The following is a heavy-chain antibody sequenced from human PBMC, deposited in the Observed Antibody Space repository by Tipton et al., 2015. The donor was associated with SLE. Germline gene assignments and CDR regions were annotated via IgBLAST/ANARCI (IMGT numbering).Heavy chain of an antibody. V-gene: IGHV4-59*12. CDR1: GGSMGSYC. Sequence: TLSLTCTVSGGSMGSYCWSWIRQFPGKGLEWIAFICYNGVSNYNPSLRSRVTISLDTSKNQFSLKLTSVTAADTAVYYCARDSLNWGSYYHGMDVWGQGTTVTVSS. D-gene: IGHD3-16*01. J-gene: IGHJ6*02. CDR3: ARDSLNWGSYYHGMDV. CDR2: ICYNGVS.